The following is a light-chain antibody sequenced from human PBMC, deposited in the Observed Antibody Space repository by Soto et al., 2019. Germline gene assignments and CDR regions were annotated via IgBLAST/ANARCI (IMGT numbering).Light chain of an antibody. Sequence: EIVXTXXPXXXXXXXXXXXTLPCRASQSVNSRLAWYQHKPGQAPRLLIYGASNRATGIPDRFSGSGSGTDFTLTTSRLEPEDFAVYYCQQYGSSGTFGQGTKV. V-gene: IGKV3-20*01. J-gene: IGKJ1*01. CDR2: GAS. CDR1: QSVNSR. CDR3: QQYGSSGT.